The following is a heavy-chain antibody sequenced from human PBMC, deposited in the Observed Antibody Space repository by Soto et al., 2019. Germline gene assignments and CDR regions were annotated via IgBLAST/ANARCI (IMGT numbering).Heavy chain of an antibody. CDR2: INHSGST. Sequence: SETLSLTCAVYGGSFSGYYWSWIRQPPGKGLEWIGEINHSGSTNYNPSLKSRVTISVDTSKNQFSLKLSSVTAADTAAYYCARERKAYYYYYMDVWGKGTTVTVS. CDR1: GGSFSGYY. CDR3: ARERKAYYYYYMDV. V-gene: IGHV4-34*01. J-gene: IGHJ6*03.